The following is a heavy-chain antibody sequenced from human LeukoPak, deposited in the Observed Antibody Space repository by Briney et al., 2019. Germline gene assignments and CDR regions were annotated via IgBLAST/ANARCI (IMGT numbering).Heavy chain of an antibody. V-gene: IGHV3-30*02. CDR3: AKDDTPQIVGVVAATSYYGMDV. CDR2: IRYDGSNN. CDR1: VYTFNRYA. D-gene: IGHD2-15*01. J-gene: IGHJ6*02. Sequence: GGSLRLSCAASVYTFNRYAMHWVRQALGRGLEWVAFIRYDGSNNFYADSVKGRFTISRDNSKNTLYLQMNSLRAEDTAVYYCAKDDTPQIVGVVAATSYYGMDVWGQGTTVTVSS.